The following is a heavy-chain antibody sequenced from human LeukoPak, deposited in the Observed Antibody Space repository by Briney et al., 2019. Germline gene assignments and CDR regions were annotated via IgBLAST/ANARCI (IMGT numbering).Heavy chain of an antibody. CDR2: ISYSGYT. D-gene: IGHD4-23*01. Sequence: SETLSLTCTVSGGSIRSFYWSWIRQAPGKGLEWIGFISYSGYTSYSPSLKSRVGISVDPSKSQFPLRLSSMTAADTAIYYCARGRNDNGGMFFDSWAQGTLVTVSS. CDR1: GGSIRSFY. J-gene: IGHJ4*02. CDR3: ARGRNDNGGMFFDS. V-gene: IGHV4-59*01.